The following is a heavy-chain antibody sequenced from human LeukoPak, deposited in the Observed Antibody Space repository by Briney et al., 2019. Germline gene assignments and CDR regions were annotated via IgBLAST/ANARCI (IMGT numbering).Heavy chain of an antibody. CDR3: ARDWGYCYGPLDAFDI. V-gene: IGHV3-7*03. CDR1: GFTFSSYW. CDR2: IKQDGSEK. J-gene: IGHJ3*02. D-gene: IGHD5-18*01. Sequence: GGSLRLSCAASGFTFSSYWMSWVRQAPGKGLEWVANIKQDGSEKYYVDSVKGRFTISRDNAKNSLYLQMNSLRAEDTAVYYCARDWGYCYGPLDAFDIWGQGTMVTVSS.